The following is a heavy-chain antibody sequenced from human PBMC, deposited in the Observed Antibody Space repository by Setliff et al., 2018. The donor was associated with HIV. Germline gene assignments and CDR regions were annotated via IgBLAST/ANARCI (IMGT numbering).Heavy chain of an antibody. CDR2: INAGNGNT. CDR1: GYTFTSYT. CDR3: ARGRFTYYYDSSGYYY. J-gene: IGHJ4*02. Sequence: ASVKVSCKASGYTFTSYTIHWVRQAPGQRLEWMGWINAGNGNTKYSQKFQGRVTITRDTSANTGYMELSSLRSEDTAVYYCARGRFTYYYDSSGYYYWGQGTLVTVSS. V-gene: IGHV1-3*01. D-gene: IGHD3-22*01.